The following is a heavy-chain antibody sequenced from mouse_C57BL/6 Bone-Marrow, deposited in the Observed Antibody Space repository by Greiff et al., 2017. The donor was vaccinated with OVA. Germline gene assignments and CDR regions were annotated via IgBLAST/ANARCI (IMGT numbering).Heavy chain of an antibody. Sequence: QVQLQQSGAELARPGASVKLSCKASGYTFTSYGISWVKQRTGQGLEWIGEIYPRSGSTYYNEKFKGKATLTADKSSSTAYMELRSLTSEDSAVYFCARGITTVVATGFDYWGQGTTLTVSS. J-gene: IGHJ2*01. CDR1: GYTFTSYG. V-gene: IGHV1-81*01. CDR3: ARGITTVVATGFDY. D-gene: IGHD1-1*01. CDR2: IYPRSGST.